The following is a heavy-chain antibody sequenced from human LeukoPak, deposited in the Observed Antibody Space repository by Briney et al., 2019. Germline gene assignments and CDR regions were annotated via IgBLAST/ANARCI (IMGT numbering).Heavy chain of an antibody. CDR2: IYYSGSI. Sequence: SETLSLTCTVSGGSISSYYWSWIRQPPGKGLEWIGYIYYSGSINYNPSLKSRVSISVDSSKNQFSLNLNSVTAADTAVYYCARAGNNWSFDYWGQGTLVTVSS. CDR3: ARAGNNWSFDY. J-gene: IGHJ4*02. D-gene: IGHD1-1*01. CDR1: GGSISSYY. V-gene: IGHV4-59*01.